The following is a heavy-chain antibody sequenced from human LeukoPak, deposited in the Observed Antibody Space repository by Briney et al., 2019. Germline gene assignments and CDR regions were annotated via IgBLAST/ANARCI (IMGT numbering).Heavy chain of an antibody. CDR3: ARDHRGGSYEKDAFDI. Sequence: PGGSLRLSCAASGFTFSSYAMSWVRQAPGKGLEWVSYISSSSSTIYYADSVKGRFTISRDNAKNSLYLQMNSLRAEDTAVYYCARDHRGGSYEKDAFDIWGQGTMVTVSS. D-gene: IGHD1-26*01. CDR2: ISSSSSTI. CDR1: GFTFSSYA. J-gene: IGHJ3*02. V-gene: IGHV3-48*01.